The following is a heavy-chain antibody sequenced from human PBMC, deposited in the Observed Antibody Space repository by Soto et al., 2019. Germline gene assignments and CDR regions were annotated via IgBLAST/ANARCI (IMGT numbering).Heavy chain of an antibody. V-gene: IGHV3-73*01. CDR3: MCSSWYSRVGRQKDGMDV. D-gene: IGHD6-13*01. J-gene: IGHJ6*02. Sequence: GGSLRLSCAASGFTFSGSAMHWVRQASGKGLEWVGRIRSKANSYATAYAASVKGRFTISRDDSKNTAYLQMNSLKTEDTAVYYCMCSSWYSRVGRQKDGMDVWGQGTTVTVSS. CDR2: IRSKANSYAT. CDR1: GFTFSGSA.